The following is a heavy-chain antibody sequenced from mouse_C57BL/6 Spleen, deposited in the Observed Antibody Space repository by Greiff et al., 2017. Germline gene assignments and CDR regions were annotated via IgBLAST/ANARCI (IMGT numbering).Heavy chain of an antibody. CDR3: ARGASAWFAY. CDR2: IDPSDSET. CDR1: GYTFTSYW. Sequence: QVQLQQSGAELVRPGSSVTLSCKASGYTFTSYWLHWVKQRPIQGLEWIGNIDPSDSETHYNQKFKNKATLTVDKSSSTAYMQLSSLTSEDSAVYYCARGASAWFAYWGQGTLVTVSA. V-gene: IGHV1-52*01. J-gene: IGHJ3*01. D-gene: IGHD3-1*01.